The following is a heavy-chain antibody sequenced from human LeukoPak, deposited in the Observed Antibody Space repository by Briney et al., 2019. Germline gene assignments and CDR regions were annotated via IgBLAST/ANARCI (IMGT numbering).Heavy chain of an antibody. CDR3: AKEPGWLQRGFDY. CDR2: ISYDGSNK. J-gene: IGHJ4*02. CDR1: GFTFSSYG. Sequence: PGRSLRLSCAASGFTFSSYGMHWVRQAPGKGLEWVAVISYDGSNKYYADSVKGRFTISRDNSKNTLYLQMNSLRAEDTAVYYCAKEPGWLQRGFDYWGQGTLVTVSS. D-gene: IGHD5-24*01. V-gene: IGHV3-30*18.